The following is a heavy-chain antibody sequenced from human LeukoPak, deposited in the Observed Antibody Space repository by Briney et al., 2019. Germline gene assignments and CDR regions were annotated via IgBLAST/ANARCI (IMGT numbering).Heavy chain of an antibody. CDR2: INHSGST. CDR3: ARGLEWELTPVLY. V-gene: IGHV4-61*09. D-gene: IGHD1-26*01. CDR1: GGSISSGSYY. J-gene: IGHJ4*02. Sequence: PSQTLSLTCTVSGGSISSGSYYWSWIRQPAGKGLEWIGEINHSGSTNYNPSLKSRVTISVDTSKNQFSLKLSSVTAADTAVYYCARGLEWELTPVLYWGQGTLVTVSS.